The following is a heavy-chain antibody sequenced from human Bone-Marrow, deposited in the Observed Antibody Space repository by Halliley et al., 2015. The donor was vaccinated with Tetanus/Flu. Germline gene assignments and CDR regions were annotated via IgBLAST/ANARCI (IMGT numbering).Heavy chain of an antibody. Sequence: LEWRGWISTFNGNTNFAQNFQGRVTMTTDTSTSTAYMELRSLRSDDTAVYYCARDNLAWKDFDYWGQGTLVTVSS. CDR3: ARDNLAWKDFDY. D-gene: IGHD3-3*01. V-gene: IGHV1-18*01. J-gene: IGHJ4*02. CDR2: ISTFNGNT.